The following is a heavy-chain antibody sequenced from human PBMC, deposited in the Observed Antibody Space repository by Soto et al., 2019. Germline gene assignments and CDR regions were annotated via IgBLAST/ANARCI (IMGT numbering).Heavy chain of an antibody. CDR2: ISGSGGST. J-gene: IGHJ5*02. D-gene: IGHD2-8*01. V-gene: IGHV3-23*01. CDR1: GFTFSSYA. CDR3: AKGNGLCTNGVCYNWFDP. Sequence: VGSLRLSCAASGFTFSSYAMSWVRQAPGKGLEWVSAISGSGGSTYYADSVKGRFTISRDNSKNTLYLQMNSLRAEDTAVYYCAKGNGLCTNGVCYNWFDPWGQGTLVTVSS.